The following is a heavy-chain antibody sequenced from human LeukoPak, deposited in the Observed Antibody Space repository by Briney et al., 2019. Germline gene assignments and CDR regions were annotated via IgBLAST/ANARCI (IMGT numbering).Heavy chain of an antibody. V-gene: IGHV3-53*04. J-gene: IGHJ4*02. Sequence: PGGSLRLSCAASGFTVSSNFMTWVRQAPGKGLEWVSVISSGGTTYYADSVKGRFTISRHISKNTVYLQMNSLRAEGTAVYYCARDRSYGDFAWGYWGQGTQVAVSS. D-gene: IGHD4-17*01. CDR1: GFTVSSNF. CDR3: ARDRSYGDFAWGY. CDR2: ISSGGTT.